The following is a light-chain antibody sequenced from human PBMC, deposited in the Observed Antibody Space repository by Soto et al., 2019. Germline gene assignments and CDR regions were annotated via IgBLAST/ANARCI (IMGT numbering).Light chain of an antibody. CDR2: GAS. J-gene: IGKJ5*01. CDR1: KIVSSN. V-gene: IGKV3-15*01. CDR3: QQYNDRPPIN. Sequence: EIVITPSPATLSVSPVERATLSFNAIKIVSSNLAWYQQTPGQAPRLLIYGASTRATGIPASFSGSGSGTEFTLTISSLQSEDFAVYYCQQYNDRPPINCGQGTRRENK.